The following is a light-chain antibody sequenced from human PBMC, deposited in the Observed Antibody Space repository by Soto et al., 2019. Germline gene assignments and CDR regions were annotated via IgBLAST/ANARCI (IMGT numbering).Light chain of an antibody. V-gene: IGLV2-11*01. Sequence: QSALTQPRSVSGSPRQSVTISCTGTSSDVGGYNYVSWYLQHPGKAPKLMIYDVSKRPSGVPDRFSGSKSGNTASLTISGLQAEDEADYYCCSYAGSFILVFGGGTKLTVL. CDR2: DVS. CDR1: SSDVGGYNY. CDR3: CSYAGSFILV. J-gene: IGLJ2*01.